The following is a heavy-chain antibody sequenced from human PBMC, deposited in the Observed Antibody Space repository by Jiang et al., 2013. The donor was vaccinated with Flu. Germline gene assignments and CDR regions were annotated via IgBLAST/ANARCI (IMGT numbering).Heavy chain of an antibody. V-gene: IGHV4-39*01. CDR1: GGSISSSSYY. D-gene: IGHD3-3*01. Sequence: LLKPSETLSLTCTVSGGSISSSSYYWGWIRQPPGKGLEWIGSIYYSGSTYYNPSLKSRVTISVDTSKNQFSLKLSSVTAADTAVYYCARTYYDFWSGYPVDAFDIWGQGTMVTVSS. J-gene: IGHJ3*02. CDR2: IYYSGST. CDR3: ARTYYDFWSGYPVDAFDI.